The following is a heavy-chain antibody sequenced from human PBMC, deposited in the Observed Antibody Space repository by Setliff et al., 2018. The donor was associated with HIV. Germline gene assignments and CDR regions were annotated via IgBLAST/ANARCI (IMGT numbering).Heavy chain of an antibody. D-gene: IGHD5-12*01. Sequence: SETLSLTCTVSGGSISSFYWSWIRQPPGKGLEWIGYTYYSGSTSYNPSLKSRLTISVDTSKSQFSLTLTSVTAADTAVYYCARQMPIPGIAITPVDYWGQGALVTVSS. V-gene: IGHV4-59*08. J-gene: IGHJ4*02. CDR3: ARQMPIPGIAITPVDY. CDR1: GGSISSFY. CDR2: TYYSGST.